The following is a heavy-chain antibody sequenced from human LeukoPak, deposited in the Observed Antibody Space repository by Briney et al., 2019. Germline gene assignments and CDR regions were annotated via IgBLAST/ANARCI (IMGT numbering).Heavy chain of an antibody. CDR3: TRVVANLGYCSSTSCLFDY. Sequence: PGGSLRLSCAASGFTFRSYAMSWVRQAPGKGREWVGFIRSKAYGGTTEYAASVKGRFTISRDDSKSIAYLQMNSLKTDDTAVYYCTRVVANLGYCSSTSCLFDYWGQGTLVTVSS. CDR2: IRSKAYGGTT. J-gene: IGHJ4*02. V-gene: IGHV3-49*04. D-gene: IGHD2-2*01. CDR1: GFTFRSYA.